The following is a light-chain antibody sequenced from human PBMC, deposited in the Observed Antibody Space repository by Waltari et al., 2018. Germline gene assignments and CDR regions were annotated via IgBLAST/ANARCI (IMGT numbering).Light chain of an antibody. Sequence: DIQMTQSPSTPSASVGDRVTSTCRASETISSWLAWYQQRPGKAPNLLFYKASRLGSGVPSRFSGSGSGTEFTLTISSLQPEDFATYYCQQFNTYPWTFGQGTKVDI. V-gene: IGKV1-5*03. CDR1: ETISSW. CDR2: KAS. CDR3: QQFNTYPWT. J-gene: IGKJ1*01.